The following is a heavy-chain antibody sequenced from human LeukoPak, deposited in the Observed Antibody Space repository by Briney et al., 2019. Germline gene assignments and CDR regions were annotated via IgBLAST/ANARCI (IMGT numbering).Heavy chain of an antibody. CDR2: IYHSGHT. CDR3: ASSHNSLWFGLVFDY. Sequence: PSETLSLTCTVSGASVSSDYWSWIRQSPGKGLEWIGYIYHSGHTMSNPSLKSRVSLSLDTSNNQFSLKLSSVTAADTAVYYCASSHNSLWFGLVFDYWGQGTLVTVSS. V-gene: IGHV4-59*08. J-gene: IGHJ4*02. D-gene: IGHD3-10*01. CDR1: GASVSSDY.